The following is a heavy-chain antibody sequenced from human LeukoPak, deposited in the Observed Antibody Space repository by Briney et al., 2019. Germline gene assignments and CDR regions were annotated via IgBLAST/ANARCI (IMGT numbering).Heavy chain of an antibody. V-gene: IGHV4-39*01. D-gene: IGHD4-23*01. CDR3: ATSYGGNPASDDYGMDV. CDR2: MCYSGSS. Sequence: PSETLSLTCTVSGGSISSTSYCGGWIRQPPGKGLEWIGSMCYSGSSDHNPSLKSRVTISVDTSKNQFSLKLSSVTAADTAVYYCATSYGGNPASDDYGMDVWGQGTTVTVSS. J-gene: IGHJ6*02. CDR1: GGSISSTSYC.